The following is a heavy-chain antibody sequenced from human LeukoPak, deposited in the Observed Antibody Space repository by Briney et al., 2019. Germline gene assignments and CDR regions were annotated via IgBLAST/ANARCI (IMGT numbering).Heavy chain of an antibody. Sequence: GGSLRLSCAASAFIFDDYAMHWVRQAPGKGLEWVSGINWNSGRTVYADSVKGRFTIPRDNAKNALYLQMNSLRTEDTAFYYCAKDQTSGIAGPFDSWGQGTLVTVSS. J-gene: IGHJ5*01. D-gene: IGHD6-13*01. CDR1: AFIFDDYA. CDR2: INWNSGRT. V-gene: IGHV3-9*01. CDR3: AKDQTSGIAGPFDS.